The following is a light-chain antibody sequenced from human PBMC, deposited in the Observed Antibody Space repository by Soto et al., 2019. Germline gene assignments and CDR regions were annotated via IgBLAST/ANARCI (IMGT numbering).Light chain of an antibody. V-gene: IGKV3-11*01. CDR1: QSVSSY. J-gene: IGKJ5*01. Sequence: EIVLTQSPATLSLSPGERATLCGRASQSVSSYLAWYQQKPGQAPRLLIYDASNRATGIPARFSGSGSGTDFTLTISSLEPEDFAVYYCQQRSNLNTFGQGTRLEIK. CDR3: QQRSNLNT. CDR2: DAS.